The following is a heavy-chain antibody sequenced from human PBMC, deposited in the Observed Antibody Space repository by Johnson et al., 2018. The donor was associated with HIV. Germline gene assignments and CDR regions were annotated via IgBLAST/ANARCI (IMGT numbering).Heavy chain of an antibody. CDR3: AREDYHYDGSDHVLGAFDI. Sequence: QVQLVESGGGVVQPGRSLRLSCAASGLTFSTYAIHWVRQSPGYGLEWVAVISSDASEKYYADSVKGRFTVSRDNSKQTLYLDMNSLRAEDTAVYFCAREDYHYDGSDHVLGAFDIWGQGTMVTVSS. V-gene: IGHV3-30*04. CDR1: GLTFSTYA. CDR2: ISSDASEK. D-gene: IGHD3-22*01. J-gene: IGHJ3*02.